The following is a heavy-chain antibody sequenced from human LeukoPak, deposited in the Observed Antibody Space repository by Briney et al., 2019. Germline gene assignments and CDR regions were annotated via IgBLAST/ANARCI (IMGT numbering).Heavy chain of an antibody. CDR3: ARGPPEYYDFWSGPKRGGRFGWFDP. CDR1: GFTFSDYY. V-gene: IGHV3-11*04. CDR2: VSSSDNIT. Sequence: GGSLRLSCAASGFTFSDYYMSWLRQAPGKGPEWVSYVSSSDNITYYADSVKGRFTSSRDNAKNSLYLQMNSLRAEDTAVYYCARGPPEYYDFWSGPKRGGRFGWFDPWGQGTLVTVSS. J-gene: IGHJ5*02. D-gene: IGHD3-3*01.